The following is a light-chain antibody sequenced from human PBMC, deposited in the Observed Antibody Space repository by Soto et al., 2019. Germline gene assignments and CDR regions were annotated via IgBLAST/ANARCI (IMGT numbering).Light chain of an antibody. CDR2: AAS. V-gene: IGKV3-20*01. J-gene: IGKJ2*01. CDR3: QQYDNSLYT. Sequence: EIVLTQSPGTLSLSPGERATLSCRASQSVSSTYLAWYQQKPGQPPRLLIYAASSRATGIPDRFSGTGSGKAVTLTISRLEPEEFAVYYCQQYDNSLYTFGPGTKLEI. CDR1: QSVSSTY.